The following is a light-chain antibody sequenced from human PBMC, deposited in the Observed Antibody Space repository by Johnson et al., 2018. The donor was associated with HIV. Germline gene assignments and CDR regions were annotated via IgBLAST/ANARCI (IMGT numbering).Light chain of an antibody. V-gene: IGLV1-51*01. CDR2: DNN. CDR3: GTWDSRLSAAYV. J-gene: IGLJ1*01. CDR1: SSDIGNNY. Sequence: QSVLTQPPSLSAAPGQKVTISCSGSSSDIGNNYVSLYQHLPGTAPKLLIYDNNKRPSGIPDRFSGSKSGTSATLGITGLQTGDEAEYYCGTWDSRLSAAYVFGTGTKVTVL.